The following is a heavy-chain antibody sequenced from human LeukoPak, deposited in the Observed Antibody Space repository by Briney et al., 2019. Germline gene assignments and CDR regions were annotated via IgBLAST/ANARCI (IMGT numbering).Heavy chain of an antibody. J-gene: IGHJ4*02. Sequence: SETLSLTCTVSGGSISGYYWSWIRQPPGKGLEWIGYIYYSGSTNYNLSLKSRVTISLDTSKNQFSLKLRSVTAADTAVYFCARTLYSSSSENYLDYWGQGTLVTVSS. CDR1: GGSISGYY. CDR2: IYYSGST. V-gene: IGHV4-59*01. D-gene: IGHD6-6*01. CDR3: ARTLYSSSSENYLDY.